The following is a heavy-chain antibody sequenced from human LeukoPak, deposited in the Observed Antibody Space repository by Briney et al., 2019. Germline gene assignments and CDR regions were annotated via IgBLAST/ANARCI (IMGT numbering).Heavy chain of an antibody. Sequence: PGGSLRLSCVASGFTFSNYWMTWVRQAPGKGLEWVANIRQDGSEKYYVDSVKGRFTISRANAENSLYLQMNNLRAEDTAVYHCARVTPYGSGLFDFWGQGTLIAVSS. CDR1: GFTFSNYW. CDR3: ARVTPYGSGLFDF. J-gene: IGHJ4*02. D-gene: IGHD3-10*01. V-gene: IGHV3-7*01. CDR2: IRQDGSEK.